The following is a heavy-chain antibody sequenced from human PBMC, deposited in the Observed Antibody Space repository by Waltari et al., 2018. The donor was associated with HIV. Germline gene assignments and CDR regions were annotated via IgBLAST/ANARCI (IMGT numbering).Heavy chain of an antibody. V-gene: IGHV3-9*01. CDR1: GFTFDVYA. D-gene: IGHD6-13*01. CDR3: AKDTAPAAGYGDYFDY. Sequence: EVQLVESGGGLVQPGGSLRLSCAASGFTFDVYAMHWVRQAPGKGLEWVSGISGNIGSIGYADSVKGRFTISRDNTKNSLYLQMNSLRGEDTAFYYCAKDTAPAAGYGDYFDYWGQGTLVTVSS. CDR2: ISGNIGSI. J-gene: IGHJ4*02.